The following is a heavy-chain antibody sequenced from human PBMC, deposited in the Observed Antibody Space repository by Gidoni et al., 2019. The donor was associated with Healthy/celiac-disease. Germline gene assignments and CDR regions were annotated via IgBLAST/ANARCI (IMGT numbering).Heavy chain of an antibody. CDR3: ARHGTWNYDYYGMDV. CDR2: IYYSGST. J-gene: IGHJ6*02. V-gene: IGHV4-39*01. D-gene: IGHD1-1*01. Sequence: QLQLQESGPGLVKPSETLSLTCTVSGGSISSSSYYWGWIRQPPGKGLEWIGSIYYSGSTYYNPSLKSRVTISVDTSKNQFSLKLSSVTAADTAVYYCARHGTWNYDYYGMDVWGQGTTVTVSS. CDR1: GGSISSSSYY.